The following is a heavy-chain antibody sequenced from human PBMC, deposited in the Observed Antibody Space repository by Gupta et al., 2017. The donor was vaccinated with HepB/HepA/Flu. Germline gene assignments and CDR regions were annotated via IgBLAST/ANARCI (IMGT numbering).Heavy chain of an antibody. J-gene: IGHJ6*02. CDR3: VRAMQV. V-gene: IGHV3-7*01. CDR1: GFTFSSSW. CDR2: INEDGSEQ. D-gene: IGHD3-10*01. Sequence: EVQLVESGGGLVHPGGSLRLSCIDFGFTFSSSWMTWVRQAPGKGLEWVGNINEDGSEQYHVDSVKGRFTMSRDNRRKSLYLQMTSLRVEDAAVYYCVRAMQVWGQGTTVTVSS.